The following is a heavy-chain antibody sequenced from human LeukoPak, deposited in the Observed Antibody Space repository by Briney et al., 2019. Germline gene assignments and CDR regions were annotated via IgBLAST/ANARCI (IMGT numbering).Heavy chain of an antibody. CDR3: AKAGDLFLEWLSDY. CDR1: GFTFSSYA. D-gene: IGHD3-3*01. CDR2: ISGSGGST. Sequence: GGSLRLSCAASGFTFSSYAMSWVRQAPGKGLEWVSAISGSGGSTHYADSVKGRFTISRDNSKNTLFLQMNSLRAEDTAVYYCAKAGDLFLEWLSDYWGQGTLVTVSS. V-gene: IGHV3-23*01. J-gene: IGHJ4*02.